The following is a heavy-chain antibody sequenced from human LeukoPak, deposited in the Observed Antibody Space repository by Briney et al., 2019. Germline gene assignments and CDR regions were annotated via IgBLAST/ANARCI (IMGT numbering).Heavy chain of an antibody. Sequence: SETLSLTCSVSGYSISSGYYWGWIRQPPGKGLEWVANVYRDGNTYHSPSLESRVTISVDTSKNLFSLKLSSLSAADTVVYYCVRLAALRGFYYYMDVWGKGTTVTISS. CDR1: GYSISSGYY. V-gene: IGHV4-38-2*01. D-gene: IGHD6-25*01. J-gene: IGHJ6*03. CDR2: VYRDGNT. CDR3: VRLAALRGFYYYMDV.